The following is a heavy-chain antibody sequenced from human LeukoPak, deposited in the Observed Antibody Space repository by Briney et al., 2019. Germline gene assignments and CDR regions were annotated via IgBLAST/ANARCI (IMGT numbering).Heavy chain of an antibody. Sequence: ASVTVSFTSSAYTFTVYYMHWVRQAPGQGLEWMGWINPNSGGTNYSQKFQGRVTMTRDTSISTAYMELSRLRSDDTAVYYCATYDRDAFDIWGQGTMVTVSS. CDR3: ATYDRDAFDI. D-gene: IGHD3-22*01. CDR1: AYTFTVYY. V-gene: IGHV1-2*02. CDR2: INPNSGGT. J-gene: IGHJ3*02.